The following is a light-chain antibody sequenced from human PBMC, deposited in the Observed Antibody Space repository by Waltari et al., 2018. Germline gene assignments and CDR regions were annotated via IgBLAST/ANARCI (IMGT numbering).Light chain of an antibody. V-gene: IGKV2-30*01. CDR2: KVS. CDR1: VYSAGYTC. J-gene: IGKJ3*01. Sequence: VYSAGYTCCKWFPQTPCQSPWRLFFKVSTRSSGVPDRFSGSGSGTDFTLKINRVEGEDFGVYYCMQATQLLLFPLGAGTKWDI. CDR3: MQATQLLLFP.